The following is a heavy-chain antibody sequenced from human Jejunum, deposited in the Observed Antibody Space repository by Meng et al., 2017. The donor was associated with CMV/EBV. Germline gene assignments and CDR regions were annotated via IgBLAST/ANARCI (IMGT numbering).Heavy chain of an antibody. CDR3: AKQGDPSAYFFDF. Sequence: SGFTFGDFWMTWVRQDPGKGLEWVAYIRYDLATKYYVDSVKGRFTISRDNSRNSVSLQMNSLRDDDTAIYYCAKQGDPSAYFFDFWGEGTMVTVSS. CDR2: IRYDLATK. J-gene: IGHJ4*02. CDR1: GFTFGDFW. D-gene: IGHD3-10*01. V-gene: IGHV3-30*02.